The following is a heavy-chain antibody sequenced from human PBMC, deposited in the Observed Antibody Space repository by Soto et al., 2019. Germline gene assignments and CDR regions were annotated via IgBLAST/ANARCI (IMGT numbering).Heavy chain of an antibody. V-gene: IGHV2-70*04. CDR2: IDWDDDT. D-gene: IGHD4-17*01. CDR1: GFSLSTTGMR. CDR3: VPYFYDNGDQKGED. J-gene: IGHJ4*02. Sequence: ASGPTLVNPTQTLTLTCTFSGFSLSTTGMRVYWIRQPVGKALEWLARIDWDDDTFYSTSQKTRLSISTDTSKNQVLLTLSNVDPLDTGTYYFVPYFYDNGDQKGEDWGQGTLVTVSS.